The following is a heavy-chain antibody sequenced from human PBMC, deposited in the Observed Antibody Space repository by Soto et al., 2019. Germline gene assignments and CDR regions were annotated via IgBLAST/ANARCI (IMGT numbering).Heavy chain of an antibody. V-gene: IGHV1-69*02. CDR1: GGTFSSYT. Sequence: ASVKVSCKASGGTFSSYTISWVRQAPGQGLEWMGRIIPILGIANYAQKFQGRVTITADKSTSTAYMELSSLRSEDTAVYYCARGATAMVEIDYWGQGTLVTVSS. J-gene: IGHJ4*02. CDR2: IIPILGIA. D-gene: IGHD5-18*01. CDR3: ARGATAMVEIDY.